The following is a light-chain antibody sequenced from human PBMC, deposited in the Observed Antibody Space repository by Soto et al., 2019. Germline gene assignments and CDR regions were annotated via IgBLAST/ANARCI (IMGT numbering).Light chain of an antibody. CDR2: DVS. V-gene: IGLV2-14*01. J-gene: IGLJ2*01. CDR3: SSYTSSSTLVV. CDR1: SSDVGGYNY. Sequence: QSALTQPASVSGSLGQSITISCTGTSSDVGGYNYVSWYQQHPGKAPKLMICDVSNRPSGVSNRFSGSKSGNTASLTISGLQAEDEADYYCSSYTSSSTLVVFGGGTKLTVL.